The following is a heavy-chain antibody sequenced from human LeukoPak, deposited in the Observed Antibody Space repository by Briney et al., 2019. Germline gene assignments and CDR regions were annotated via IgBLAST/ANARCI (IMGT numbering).Heavy chain of an antibody. J-gene: IGHJ3*02. V-gene: IGHV4-39*01. CDR1: GGSISSSSYS. CDR3: ARQYGDYFNAFDI. D-gene: IGHD4-17*01. Sequence: PSETLSLTCTVSGGSISSSSYSWGWIREPPGKGLEWIGSIYYSESTYYNPSLKSRVSISVDTSKNQFSLKLTSVTAADTAVYYCARQYGDYFNAFDIWGQGTMVTVSS. CDR2: IYYSEST.